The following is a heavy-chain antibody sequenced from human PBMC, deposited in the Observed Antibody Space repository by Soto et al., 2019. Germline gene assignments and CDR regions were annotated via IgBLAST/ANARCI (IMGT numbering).Heavy chain of an antibody. V-gene: IGHV4-31*02. CDR2: IYDSGSA. J-gene: IGHJ3*01. CDR3: ARAGILTTKNIIYL. CDR1: GGSIGGGGFY. D-gene: IGHD1-1*01. Sequence: QMQLQESGPGLVKPSQTLSLTCTVSGGSIGGGGFYWTWVRLRPGEGLEWIGNIYDSGSAYYNPSLESRISMSIDTSKNQFSLSLTSVTVADTALYYCARAGILTTKNIIYLWGTGTMVAASS.